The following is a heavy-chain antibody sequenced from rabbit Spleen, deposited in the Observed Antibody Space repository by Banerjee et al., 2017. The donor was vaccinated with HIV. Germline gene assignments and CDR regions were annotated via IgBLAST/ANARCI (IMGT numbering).Heavy chain of an antibody. CDR3: ARGRYDGYGYASLDP. V-gene: IGHV1S45*01. J-gene: IGHJ2*01. D-gene: IGHD6-1*01. CDR2: IDTGSSGFT. CDR1: GVSFSSSSY. Sequence: QEQLEESGGDLVKPGASLTLTCTASGVSFSSSSYMCWVRQAPGKGLEWIACIDTGSSGFTYFATWAKGRFTCSKTSSTTVTLQMTRLTAADTATYFCARGRYDGYGYASLDPWGPGTLVTVS.